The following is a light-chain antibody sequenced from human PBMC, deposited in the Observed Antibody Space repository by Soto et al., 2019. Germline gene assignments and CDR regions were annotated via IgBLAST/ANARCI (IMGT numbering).Light chain of an antibody. CDR3: CSYAGSYTLV. J-gene: IGLJ2*01. V-gene: IGLV2-11*01. CDR2: DVT. CDR1: SSDVGGYNY. Sequence: QSALTQPRSVSGSPGQSVTISCTGTSSDVGGYNYVSWYQQLPGKAPKLMIYDVTKRPSGVPDRFSGSKSGNTASQTISGLQAEDDAEYYCCSYAGSYTLVFGGGTKVTVL.